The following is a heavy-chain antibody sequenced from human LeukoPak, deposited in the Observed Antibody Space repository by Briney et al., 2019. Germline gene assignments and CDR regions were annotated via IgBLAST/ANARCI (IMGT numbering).Heavy chain of an antibody. V-gene: IGHV4-39*07. CDR3: ARDLGRGLEWELLGYYFDY. J-gene: IGHJ4*02. D-gene: IGHD1-26*01. CDR2: IFYSGST. CDR1: GFTFSSYG. Sequence: GSLRLSCAASGFTFSSYGMHWVRQAPGKGLEWIGSIFYSGSTYYNPSLKSRVTISVDTSKNQFSLKLSSVTAADTAVYYCARDLGRGLEWELLGYYFDYWGQGTLVTVSS.